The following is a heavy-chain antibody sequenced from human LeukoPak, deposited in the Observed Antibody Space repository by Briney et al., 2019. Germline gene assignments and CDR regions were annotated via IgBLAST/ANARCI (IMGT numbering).Heavy chain of an antibody. Sequence: GGSLRLSCAASGFTFSSYGMHWVRQAPGKGLEWVAVISYDGSNKYYADSVKGRFTISRDNSKNTLYLQMNSLRAEDTAVYYCAKPPLPPGTDYWGQGTLVTVSS. J-gene: IGHJ4*02. V-gene: IGHV3-30*18. CDR1: GFTFSSYG. CDR2: ISYDGSNK. CDR3: AKPPLPPGTDY.